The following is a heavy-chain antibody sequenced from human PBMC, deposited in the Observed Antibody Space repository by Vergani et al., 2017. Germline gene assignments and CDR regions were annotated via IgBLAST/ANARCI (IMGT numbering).Heavy chain of an antibody. Sequence: QVQLVESGGGVVQPGRSLRLSCAASGFIFSSYGIHWVRQAPGKGLEWVAVTSYDGTNKYYADSVKGRFTISRDNSKNTRYLQMNSLRAEDTAVYYCAKDLGHSARGGDXPDYWGQGTLVTVSS. V-gene: IGHV3-30*18. D-gene: IGHD2-21*02. CDR1: GFIFSSYG. CDR2: TSYDGTNK. CDR3: AKDLGHSARGGDXPDY. J-gene: IGHJ4*02.